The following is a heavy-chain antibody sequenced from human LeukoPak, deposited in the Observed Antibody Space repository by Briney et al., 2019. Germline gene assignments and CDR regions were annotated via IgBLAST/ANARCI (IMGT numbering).Heavy chain of an antibody. Sequence: GGSLRLSCAASGFTFSSYEMNWVRQAPGKGLEWVSYINTGGSSIHYADSVKGRFTISRDNAKNSLYLQMNSLRAEDTAVYYCARDRANRDYFDYWGQGTLVTVSS. V-gene: IGHV3-48*03. J-gene: IGHJ4*02. CDR2: INTGGSSI. CDR3: ARDRANRDYFDY. CDR1: GFTFSSYE. D-gene: IGHD1/OR15-1a*01.